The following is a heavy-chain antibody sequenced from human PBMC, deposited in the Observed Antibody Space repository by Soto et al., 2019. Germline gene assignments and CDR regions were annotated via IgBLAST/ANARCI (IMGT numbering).Heavy chain of an antibody. D-gene: IGHD6-19*01. J-gene: IGHJ6*02. Sequence: EVQLVESGGGLVQPGGSLRLSCAASGLIFSDYHMDWVRQAPGRGWEWVGGIRRKANCYTTEYADSVKGRFTISRADSKSSLYLKMNSLKSDDTAVYYCALLGGWSGGSSGMDVWGQGTTVNVSS. V-gene: IGHV3-72*01. CDR3: ALLGGWSGGSSGMDV. CDR2: IRRKANCYTT. CDR1: GLIFSDYH.